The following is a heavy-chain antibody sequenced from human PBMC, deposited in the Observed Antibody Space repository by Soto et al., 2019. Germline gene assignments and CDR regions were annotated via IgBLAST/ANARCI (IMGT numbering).Heavy chain of an antibody. J-gene: IGHJ4*02. CDR1: GGTFSTYA. CDR2: IIPLFGTA. V-gene: IGHV1-69*01. Sequence: QVQLVQSGAEVKQPGSSVKVSCKTSGGTFSTYAIYWVRQAPGQGLEWMGAIIPLFGTADYAQKLQGRVTTTADESTSQAYMELSSLRSEDTAVYYCARPKGSDSSGYYYFDYWGQGTLVTVSS. CDR3: ARPKGSDSSGYYYFDY. D-gene: IGHD6-19*01.